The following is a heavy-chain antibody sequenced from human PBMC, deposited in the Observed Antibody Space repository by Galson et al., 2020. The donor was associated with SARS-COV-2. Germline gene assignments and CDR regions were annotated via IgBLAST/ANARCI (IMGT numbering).Heavy chain of an antibody. Sequence: GESLKISCTGSGFTFGDYALSWVRQAPGKGLEWVGLIRSKAYGGAKEYAASVKDRFTISRDDSKSIAYLQMNSLKTEDTAVYFCTRASLSSSWYSDYWGQGTLVTVSS. J-gene: IGHJ4*02. CDR2: IRSKAYGGAK. D-gene: IGHD6-13*01. V-gene: IGHV3-49*04. CDR1: GFTFGDYA. CDR3: TRASLSSSWYSDY.